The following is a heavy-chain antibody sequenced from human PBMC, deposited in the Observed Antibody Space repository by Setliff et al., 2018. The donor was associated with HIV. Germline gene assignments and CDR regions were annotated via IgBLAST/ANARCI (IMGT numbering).Heavy chain of an antibody. V-gene: IGHV3-7*01. D-gene: IGHD1-1*01. Sequence: PGGSLRLSCATSGFTFSDYWMDWVRQTPGKGLEWVATIKQDGSEIYYVDSVRGRFTISRDNAKNSLYLQMNSLRVEDTAVYYCARTSTTTGTTLNWFDPWGQGTLVTVSS. J-gene: IGHJ5*02. CDR1: GFTFSDYW. CDR2: IKQDGSEI. CDR3: ARTSTTTGTTLNWFDP.